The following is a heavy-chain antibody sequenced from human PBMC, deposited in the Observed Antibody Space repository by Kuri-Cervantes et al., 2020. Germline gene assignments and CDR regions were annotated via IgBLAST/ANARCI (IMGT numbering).Heavy chain of an antibody. CDR3: ARGDMVRGVVDYYYYGMDV. CDR1: GYTFTSYY. J-gene: IGHJ6*02. Sequence: APVKVSCKASGYTFTSYYMHWVRQAPGQGLEWMGIINPSGGSTSYAQKFQGRVTMTRDTSTSTVYMELSSLRSEDTAVYYCARGDMVRGVVDYYYYGMDVWGQGTTVTVSS. D-gene: IGHD3-10*01. V-gene: IGHV1-46*01. CDR2: INPSGGST.